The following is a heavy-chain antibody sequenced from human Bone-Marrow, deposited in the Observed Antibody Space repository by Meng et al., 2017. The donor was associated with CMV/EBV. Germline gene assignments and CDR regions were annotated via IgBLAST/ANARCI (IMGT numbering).Heavy chain of an antibody. CDR2: IYYSGST. J-gene: IGHJ4*02. CDR1: GGSISSSSYY. Sequence: GSLRLSCTVSGGSISSSSYYWGWIRQPPGKGLEWIGSIYYSGSTYYNPSLKSRVTISVDKSKNQFSLKLSSVTAADTAVYYCARQRPAAIDYWGQGTLVTVSS. V-gene: IGHV4-39*07. D-gene: IGHD2-2*02. CDR3: ARQRPAAIDY.